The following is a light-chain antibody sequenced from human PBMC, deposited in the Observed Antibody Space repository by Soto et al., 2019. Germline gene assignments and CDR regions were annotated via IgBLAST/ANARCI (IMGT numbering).Light chain of an antibody. J-gene: IGKJ4*01. V-gene: IGKV3-15*01. CDR3: QEYNNWPALT. Sequence: EIVMTQSPATLSVSPGERATLSCRANQSVSSNLAWYQQKPGQAPRLLISGASTRATGIPDRFSGSGSGTEFTLTISSLQSEDFAVYYCQEYNNWPALTFXGGTKVDIK. CDR2: GAS. CDR1: QSVSSN.